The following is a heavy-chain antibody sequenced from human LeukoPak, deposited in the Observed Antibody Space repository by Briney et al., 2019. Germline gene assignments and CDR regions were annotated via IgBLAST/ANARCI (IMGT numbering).Heavy chain of an antibody. J-gene: IGHJ4*02. CDR2: IKSDGSST. V-gene: IGHV3-74*01. Sequence: GGSLRLSCAACGFTFCSCWMHWVRQAPGKGLVWVSRIKSDGSSTNSADSVKGRFTISRDNAKNTLYLQMNSLRADDTAVYYCAASSLPGPFDYWCQGTLVTVSS. CDR1: GFTFCSCW. CDR3: AASSLPGPFDY.